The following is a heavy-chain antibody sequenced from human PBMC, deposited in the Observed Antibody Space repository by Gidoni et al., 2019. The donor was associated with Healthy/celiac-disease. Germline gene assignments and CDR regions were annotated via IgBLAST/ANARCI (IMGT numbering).Heavy chain of an antibody. D-gene: IGHD6-6*01. CDR2: ISSISSYI. V-gene: IGHV3-21*01. CDR1: GFTFSSYS. CDR3: ARESPDYSSSSPFDY. J-gene: IGHJ4*02. Sequence: EVQLVESGGGLVKPGGSLRLSCAASGFTFSSYSMNWVRQAPGKGLEWVSSISSISSYIYYADSVKGRFTISRDNAKNSLYLQMNSLRAEDTAVYYCARESPDYSSSSPFDYWGQGTLVTVSS.